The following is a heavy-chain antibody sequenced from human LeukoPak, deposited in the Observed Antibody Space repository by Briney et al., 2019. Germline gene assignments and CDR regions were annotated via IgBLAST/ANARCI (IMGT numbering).Heavy chain of an antibody. V-gene: IGHV1-8*02. J-gene: IGHJ2*01. CDR2: MNPNSGNT. D-gene: IGHD6-13*01. Sequence: ASVKVSCKASGYTFTGYYMHWVRQAPGQGLEWMGWMNPNSGNTGYAQKFQGRVTMTRNTSISTAYMELSSPRSEDTAVYYCARATKGTSIAAAGTWYFDLWGRGTLVTVSS. CDR3: ARATKGTSIAAAGTWYFDL. CDR1: GYTFTGYY.